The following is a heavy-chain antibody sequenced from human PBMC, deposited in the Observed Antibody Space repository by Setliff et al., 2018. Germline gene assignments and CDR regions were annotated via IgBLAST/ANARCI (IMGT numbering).Heavy chain of an antibody. CDR3: SSSSSVAFDI. V-gene: IGHV3-73*01. Sequence: GGSLRLSCAASGFTFGGSAIHWVRQASGKGLERVGRIRSKPNSYATAYAASVKGRFTISRDDSENTAYLQMNSLKTEDTAVYYCSSSSSVAFDIWGQGTMVTVSS. J-gene: IGHJ3*02. D-gene: IGHD6-6*01. CDR1: GFTFGGSA. CDR2: IRSKPNSYAT.